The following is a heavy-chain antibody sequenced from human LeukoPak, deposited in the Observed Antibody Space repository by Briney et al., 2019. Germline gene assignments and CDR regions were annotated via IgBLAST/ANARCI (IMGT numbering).Heavy chain of an antibody. V-gene: IGHV4-4*08. CDR1: DGSISIYY. CDR3: VRDRELTY. D-gene: IGHD3-10*01. CDR2: VYSSGNT. Sequence: SETLTLTCTVSDGSISIYYWSWIRQPPGKGLEWIGYVYSSGNTNYSPSLKGRAIISADTSKNQFSLKLTSVTAADTAVYYCVRDRELTYWGQGILVTVSS. J-gene: IGHJ4*02.